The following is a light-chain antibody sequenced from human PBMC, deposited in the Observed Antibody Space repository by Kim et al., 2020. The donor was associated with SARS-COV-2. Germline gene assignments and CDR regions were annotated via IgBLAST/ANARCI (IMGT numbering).Light chain of an antibody. Sequence: QSVLTQPPSVSAAPRQKVTISCSGSSSNIGKNNVFWYQQFPGTAPKLLIYENNKRPSGIPDRFSGSKSGTSATLGITGLQTGDEADYYCGTWDGTLRAGVFGGGTQLTVL. CDR3: GTWDGTLRAGV. CDR2: ENN. V-gene: IGLV1-51*01. CDR1: SSNIGKNN. J-gene: IGLJ3*02.